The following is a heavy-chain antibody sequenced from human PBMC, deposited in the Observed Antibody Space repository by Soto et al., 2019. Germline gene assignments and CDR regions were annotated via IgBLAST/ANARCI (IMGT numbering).Heavy chain of an antibody. J-gene: IGHJ4*02. D-gene: IGHD4-17*01. CDR3: ASAVDLRQLDY. CDR1: GGSISSGPYS. V-gene: IGHV4-39*01. Sequence: LSLTCTVSGGSISSGPYSWGWIRQPPGEGLEWIGTFHYSESTYYNPSLESRVTISVDTSKNQFSLKVSSVTAADTAVYYCASAVDLRQLDYWGQGTLVTVSS. CDR2: FHYSEST.